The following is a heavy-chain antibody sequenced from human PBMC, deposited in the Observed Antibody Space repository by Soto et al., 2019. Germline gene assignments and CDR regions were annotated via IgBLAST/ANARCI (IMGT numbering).Heavy chain of an antibody. CDR2: IYYSGST. V-gene: IGHV4-59*01. CDR3: ARGDPGGNFDY. J-gene: IGHJ4*02. D-gene: IGHD3-16*01. Sequence: EPLSLTCTVSGGSTSSYYWSWIRQPPGKGLEWIGYIYYSGSTNYNPSLKSRVTISVDTSKNQFSLKLSSVTAADTAVYYCARGDPGGNFDYWGQGTLVTVSS. CDR1: GGSTSSYY.